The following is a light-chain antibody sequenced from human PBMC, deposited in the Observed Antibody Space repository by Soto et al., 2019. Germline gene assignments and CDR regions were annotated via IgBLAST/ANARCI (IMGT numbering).Light chain of an antibody. CDR3: QQYDKIPPT. V-gene: IGKV1-33*01. J-gene: IGKJ2*01. CDR1: QDISNY. Sequence: DIQMTQSPSSLSAFVGDRVTITCQASQDISNYLNWYQQKPGKAPKLLIYGASNLETGVPSRFSGRGSGTRFSFTINSLQPEDIATYYCQQYDKIPPTFGQGTKLEIK. CDR2: GAS.